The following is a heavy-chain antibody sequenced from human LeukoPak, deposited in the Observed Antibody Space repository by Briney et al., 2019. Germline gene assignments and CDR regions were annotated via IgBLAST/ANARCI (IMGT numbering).Heavy chain of an antibody. CDR3: AKDRAGSSGPYYFDY. CDR1: GFTFSSYA. J-gene: IGHJ4*02. Sequence: PGGSLRLSCAASGFTFSSYAMSWVRHAPGKGLECVSAISASGGGTSYADSVKGRFTISRDNSKNTLYLQVNSLRAEDTAVFYWAKDRAGSSGPYYFDYWGQGTLVTVSS. CDR2: ISASGGGT. D-gene: IGHD6-13*01. V-gene: IGHV3-23*01.